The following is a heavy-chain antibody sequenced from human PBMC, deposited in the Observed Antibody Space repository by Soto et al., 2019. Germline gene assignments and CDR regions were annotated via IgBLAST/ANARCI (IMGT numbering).Heavy chain of an antibody. CDR2: FYSMAST. V-gene: IGHV4-39*01. D-gene: IGHD2-21*01. Sequence: QMRLQESGPGLVKPSETLSLSCTVSGASVGSSDYYWGWIRQSPAKGLEWIGSFYSMASTDYTPSLESRVTISVDTSKNQVSLKLSSVTAADTAVYYSARHTSAVVIGSFEMWGQGTMVTVSA. CDR3: ARHTSAVVIGSFEM. J-gene: IGHJ3*02. CDR1: GASVGSSDYY.